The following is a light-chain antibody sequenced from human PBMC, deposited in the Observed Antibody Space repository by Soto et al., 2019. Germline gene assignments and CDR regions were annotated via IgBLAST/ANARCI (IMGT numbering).Light chain of an antibody. Sequence: QSVLTQPPSVSGAAGRRVTISCTGCSSNIGAGHVVHWYQQFPGRAPNLLIYGSTNRPSGVPDRFSGSKSGTSASLAITGLQAEDEADYYCQSYDNGLSASVFGGGTKLTV. CDR1: SSNIGAGHV. CDR3: QSYDNGLSASV. J-gene: IGLJ2*01. V-gene: IGLV1-40*01. CDR2: GST.